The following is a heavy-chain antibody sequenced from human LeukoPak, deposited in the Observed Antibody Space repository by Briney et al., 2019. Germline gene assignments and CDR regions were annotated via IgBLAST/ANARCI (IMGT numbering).Heavy chain of an antibody. J-gene: IGHJ4*02. Sequence: SETLSLTCTVSGYSISSGYYWGWIRQPPGKGLEWIGSIYHSGSTYYNPSLKSRVTISVDTSKNQFSLKLSSVTAADTAVYYCARGKDDYVWGSYRYRYYFDYWGQGTLVTVSS. CDR3: ARGKDDYVWGSYRYRYYFDY. V-gene: IGHV4-38-2*02. D-gene: IGHD3-16*02. CDR1: GYSISSGYY. CDR2: IYHSGST.